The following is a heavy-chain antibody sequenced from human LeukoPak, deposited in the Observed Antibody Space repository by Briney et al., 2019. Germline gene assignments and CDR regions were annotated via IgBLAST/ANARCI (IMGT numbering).Heavy chain of an antibody. J-gene: IGHJ5*02. CDR3: ARAVNNGITMIVVVTNNNWFDP. CDR2: INPSGGST. V-gene: IGHV1-46*01. CDR1: GYTFTGYY. D-gene: IGHD3-22*01. Sequence: VASVKVSCKASGYTFTGYYMHWVRQAPGQGLEWMGIINPSGGSTSYAQKFQGRVTMTRDMSTSTVYMELSSLRSEDTAVYYCARAVNNGITMIVVVTNNNWFDPWGQGTLVTVSS.